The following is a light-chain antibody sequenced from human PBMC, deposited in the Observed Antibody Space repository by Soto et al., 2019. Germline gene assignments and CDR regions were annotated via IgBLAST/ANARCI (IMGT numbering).Light chain of an antibody. V-gene: IGLV2-8*01. Sequence: QSVLTQPPSASGSPGQSVTISCTGTSSDVGAYKYVSWYQQYPGKAPKLMIYEVTKRPPGVPDRFSGSKSGNTASLTVSGLQAEDEADYYCTSYVGNDIWVFGGGTKLTV. J-gene: IGLJ3*02. CDR2: EVT. CDR3: TSYVGNDIWV. CDR1: SSDVGAYKY.